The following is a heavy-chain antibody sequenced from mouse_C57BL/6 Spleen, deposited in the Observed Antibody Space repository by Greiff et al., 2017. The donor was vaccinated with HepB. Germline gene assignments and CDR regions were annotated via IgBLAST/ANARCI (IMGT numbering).Heavy chain of an antibody. J-gene: IGHJ1*03. CDR2: IYPGDGDT. V-gene: IGHV1-82*01. CDR1: GYAFSSSW. Sequence: VQLQQSGPELVKPGASVKISCKASGYAFSSSWMNWVKQRPGKGLEWIGRIYPGDGDTNYNGKFKGKATLTADKSSSTAYMQHSSLTSEDSAVYFCAKNPSEGDYWYFDVWGTGTTVTVSS. CDR3: AKNPSEGDYWYFDV. D-gene: IGHD2-13*01.